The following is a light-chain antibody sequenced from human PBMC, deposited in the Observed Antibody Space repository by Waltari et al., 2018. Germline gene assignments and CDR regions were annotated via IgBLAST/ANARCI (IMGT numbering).Light chain of an antibody. J-gene: IGKJ4*01. CDR2: KAS. Sequence: DIQMTHSPPPLSASVGDRSTTPCRARQSISKWLAWYQQKPGKAPKLLIYKASTLESGGPSRFSGSGSGTEFTLTISSLQPDDFATYYCQQYNSYSLLTFGGGTKVEIK. V-gene: IGKV1-5*03. CDR1: QSISKW. CDR3: QQYNSYSLLT.